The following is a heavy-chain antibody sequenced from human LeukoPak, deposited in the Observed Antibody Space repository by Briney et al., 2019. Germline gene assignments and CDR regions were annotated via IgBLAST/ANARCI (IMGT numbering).Heavy chain of an antibody. V-gene: IGHV4-4*07. CDR2: IYTSGTT. CDR3: ACSTLYLGTFDY. J-gene: IGHJ4*02. CDR1: GGSISSYY. Sequence: SETLSLTCTVSGGSISSYYWSWIRQPAGKGLEWIGRIYTSGTTNYNPSLKGRVTISVGKSKNQFSLKLSSVTAADTAVYYCACSTLYLGTFDYWGQGTLVTVSS. D-gene: IGHD1-7*01.